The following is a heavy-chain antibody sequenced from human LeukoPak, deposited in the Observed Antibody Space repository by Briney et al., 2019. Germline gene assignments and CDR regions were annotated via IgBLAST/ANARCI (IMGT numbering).Heavy chain of an antibody. J-gene: IGHJ6*03. Sequence: PSETLSLTCTVSGGPIYTYYWHWIRQPPGKGLEWIGYDFHTGSTNYNPSLKSRVTISVDTSKNQFSLKLSSVTAADTAVYYCARHKDYYYSYMDVWGKGTTVTISS. V-gene: IGHV4-59*01. CDR1: GGPIYTYY. CDR2: DFHTGST. CDR3: ARHKDYYYSYMDV.